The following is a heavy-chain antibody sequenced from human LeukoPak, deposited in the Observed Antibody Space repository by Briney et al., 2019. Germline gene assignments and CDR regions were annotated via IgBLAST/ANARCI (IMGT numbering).Heavy chain of an antibody. CDR1: GFTFNSYS. D-gene: IGHD6-6*01. CDR2: IDFSGDYI. CDR3: ARTREYSSSSVRWFDP. V-gene: IGHV3-21*01. J-gene: IGHJ5*02. Sequence: GGSLRLSCAASGFTFNSYSMNWVRQGPGKGLEWVSTIDFSGDYIYYADSLKGRFTISRDNAKNSVHLQMSSLRDEDTAVYYCARTREYSSSSVRWFDPWGQGTLVTVSS.